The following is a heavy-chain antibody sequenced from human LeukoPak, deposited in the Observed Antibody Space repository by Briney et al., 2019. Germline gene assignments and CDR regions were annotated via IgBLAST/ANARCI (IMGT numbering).Heavy chain of an antibody. CDR2: ISSSSSYI. Sequence: GGSLRLSRAASGFTFSSYSMNWVRQAPGKGLEWVSSISSSSSYIYYADSVKGRFTISRDNAKNSLYLQMNSLRAEDTAVYYCARDHGGSSYGMDVWGQGTTVTVSS. CDR1: GFTFSSYS. V-gene: IGHV3-21*01. J-gene: IGHJ6*02. CDR3: ARDHGGSSYGMDV. D-gene: IGHD6-6*01.